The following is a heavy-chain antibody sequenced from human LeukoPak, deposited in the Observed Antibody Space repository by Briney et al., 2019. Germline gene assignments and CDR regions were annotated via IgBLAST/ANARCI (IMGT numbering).Heavy chain of an antibody. V-gene: IGHV4-59*05. CDR1: GDSVSGYY. CDR3: ARHASEGVDP. D-gene: IGHD3-16*01. Sequence: PSETLSHTCIVSGDSVSGYYWNWIRQPPGKGLEWIGSIYYSGSTYYNPSLKSRVTISVDTSKNQFSLKLSSVTAADTAVYYCARHASEGVDPWGQGTLVTVSS. CDR2: IYYSGST. J-gene: IGHJ5*02.